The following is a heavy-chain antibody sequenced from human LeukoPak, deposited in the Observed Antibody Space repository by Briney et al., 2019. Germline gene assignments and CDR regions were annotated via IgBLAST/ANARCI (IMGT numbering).Heavy chain of an antibody. CDR2: ISYDGSYK. D-gene: IGHD5-12*01. CDR1: GFTFSSYA. V-gene: IGHV3-30*18. CDR3: AKGPGWLRDFDY. J-gene: IGHJ4*02. Sequence: GGSLRLSCAASGFTFSSYAMTWVRQAPGKGLEWVAVISYDGSYKSYGNSVKGRFTISRDNSKNTLYLQMNSLRAEDTAVYYCAKGPGWLRDFDYWGQGTLVTVSS.